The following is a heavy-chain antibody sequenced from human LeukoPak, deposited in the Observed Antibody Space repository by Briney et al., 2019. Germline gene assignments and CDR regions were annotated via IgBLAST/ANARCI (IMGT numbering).Heavy chain of an antibody. CDR2: ISSSSSYT. Sequence: PGGSLRLSCAASGFTFSDYYMSWIRQAPGKGLEWVSYISSSSSYTNYADPVKGRFTISRDNAKNSLYLQMNSLRAEDTAVYYCARDASPYCSGGSCYPGWFDPWGQGTLVTVSS. J-gene: IGHJ5*02. CDR1: GFTFSDYY. V-gene: IGHV3-11*06. D-gene: IGHD2-15*01. CDR3: ARDASPYCSGGSCYPGWFDP.